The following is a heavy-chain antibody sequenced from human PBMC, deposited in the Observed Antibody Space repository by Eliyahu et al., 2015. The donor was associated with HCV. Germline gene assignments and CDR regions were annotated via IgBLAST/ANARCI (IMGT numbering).Heavy chain of an antibody. CDR3: ARQRDANYNYWTGYYSYYFDY. V-gene: IGHV4-59*08. J-gene: IGHJ4*02. CDR1: GGSITSSY. Sequence: SLTCTVSGGSITSSYWTWIRQPPGKGLEWIGYIYYSGSTNYNPSLKSRVTISVDTSKNQFSLKLSSVTAADTAVYYCARQRDANYNYWTGYYSYYFDYWGQGTLVTVSS. CDR2: IYYSGST. D-gene: IGHD3/OR15-3a*01.